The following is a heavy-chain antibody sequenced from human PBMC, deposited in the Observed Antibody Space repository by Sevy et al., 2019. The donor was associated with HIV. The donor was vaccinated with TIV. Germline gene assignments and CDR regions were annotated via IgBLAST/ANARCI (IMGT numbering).Heavy chain of an antibody. J-gene: IGHJ4*02. V-gene: IGHV3-33*01. CDR3: ARDPFFLRGANKFDD. CDR1: GFTFSSYG. Sequence: EGSLRLSCAASGFTFSSYGMHWVRQAPGKALEWVAVIRYEGSNKYYADSVKGRFTISRDNSKNTLYLQMNSLRAGDTAVYYCARDPFFLRGANKFDDWGQGTLVTVSS. D-gene: IGHD3-10*01. CDR2: IRYEGSNK.